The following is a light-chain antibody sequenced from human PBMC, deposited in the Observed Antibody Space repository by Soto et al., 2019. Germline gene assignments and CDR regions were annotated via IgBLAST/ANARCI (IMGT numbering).Light chain of an antibody. J-gene: IGKJ4*01. V-gene: IGKV3-20*01. CDR2: GVS. CDR1: QSVRSDY. Sequence: EIVLTQSPATLSLSPGDRATLSCRASQSVRSDYFAWYQQKPGQAPRVIIFGVSTRATAIQDRFSGSGSGTDFTLTISRLEPEDFALYYCKQYGNSPLTFGGGTKVDIK. CDR3: KQYGNSPLT.